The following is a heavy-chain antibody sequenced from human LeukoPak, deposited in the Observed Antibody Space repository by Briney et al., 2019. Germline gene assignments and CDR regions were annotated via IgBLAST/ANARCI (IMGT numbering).Heavy chain of an antibody. V-gene: IGHV3-23*01. J-gene: IGHJ6*02. D-gene: IGHD2-21*02. CDR3: AKGGIVVVTVGYYYGMDV. Sequence: GGSLRLSCAASGFTFSSYAMSWVRQAPGKGLEWVSAISGSGGSTYYADSVKGRFTISRDNSKNTLYLQMNSLRAEDTAVYYCAKGGIVVVTVGYYYGMDVWGQGTTVTVSS. CDR2: ISGSGGST. CDR1: GFTFSSYA.